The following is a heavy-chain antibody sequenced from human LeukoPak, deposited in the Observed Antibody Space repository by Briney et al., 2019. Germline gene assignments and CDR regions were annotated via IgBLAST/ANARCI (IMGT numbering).Heavy chain of an antibody. D-gene: IGHD3-22*01. Sequence: GGSLRLSCAASGFTFSNYEMNWVRQAPGKGLEWVSYISSSGSTIYYADSVKGRFTISRDNAKNSLYLQMNSLRAEDTAVYYCARLSYYYDSSGYSILDYWGQGTLVTVSS. V-gene: IGHV3-48*03. CDR2: ISSSGSTI. J-gene: IGHJ4*02. CDR3: ARLSYYYDSSGYSILDY. CDR1: GFTFSNYE.